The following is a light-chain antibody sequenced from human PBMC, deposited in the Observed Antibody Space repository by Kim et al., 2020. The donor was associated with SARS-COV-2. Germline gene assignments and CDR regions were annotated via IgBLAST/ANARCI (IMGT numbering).Light chain of an antibody. CDR2: RAF. V-gene: IGKV3-20*01. J-gene: IGKJ1*01. Sequence: EIVLTQSPGTLSLSPGERATLSCRASQSVRNNDVVWYQQKPGQAPRLLIYRAFSRGSGIPDRFSGSGSGTDFTLTISRLEPEDFAVYYYHQYGSSSGTFGQGTKVDIK. CDR1: QSVRNND. CDR3: HQYGSSSGT.